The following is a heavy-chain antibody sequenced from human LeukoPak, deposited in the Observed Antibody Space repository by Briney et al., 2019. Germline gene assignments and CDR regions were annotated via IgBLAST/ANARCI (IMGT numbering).Heavy chain of an antibody. CDR3: ARRGDSDFRID. Sequence: GESLKISCKGPRHSFHSQWIGWLRQMPGKGLEWMEIIYPDDSDTRYSPSFQGQVTISADKSISTAYLQWNSLEASDSAIYYCARRGDSDFRIDWGQGTLVTVSS. J-gene: IGHJ4*02. V-gene: IGHV5-51*01. D-gene: IGHD2-21*02. CDR2: IYPDDSDT. CDR1: RHSFHSQW.